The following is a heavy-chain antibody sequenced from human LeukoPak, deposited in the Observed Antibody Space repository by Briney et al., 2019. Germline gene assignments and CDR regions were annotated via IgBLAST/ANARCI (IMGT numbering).Heavy chain of an antibody. Sequence: SETLSLTCTVSGGSISSYYWSWIRQPPGKGLEWIGYIYYSGSTNYNPSLKSRVTISVDTSKNQFSLKLSSVTAADTAVYYCARDRKGCSGGSCHIMDVWSKGTTVTVSS. V-gene: IGHV4-59*01. D-gene: IGHD2-15*01. J-gene: IGHJ6*04. CDR2: IYYSGST. CDR1: GGSISSYY. CDR3: ARDRKGCSGGSCHIMDV.